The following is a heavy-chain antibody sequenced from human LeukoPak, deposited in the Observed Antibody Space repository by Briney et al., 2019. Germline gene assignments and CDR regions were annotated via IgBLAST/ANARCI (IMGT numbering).Heavy chain of an antibody. Sequence: SETLSLICTVSGGSISSYYWSWIRQPPGKGLEWIGYIYYSGSTNYNPSLKSRVTISVDTSKNQFSLKLSSATAADTAVYYCARARLGVVAAYAFDIWGQGTMVTVSS. CDR2: IYYSGST. CDR1: GGSISSYY. V-gene: IGHV4-59*01. D-gene: IGHD2-15*01. CDR3: ARARLGVVAAYAFDI. J-gene: IGHJ3*02.